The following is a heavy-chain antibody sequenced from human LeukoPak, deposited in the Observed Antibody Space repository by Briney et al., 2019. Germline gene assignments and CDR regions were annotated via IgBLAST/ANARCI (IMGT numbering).Heavy chain of an antibody. V-gene: IGHV3-33*01. J-gene: IGHJ3*02. Sequence: GGSLRLSCAASGFIFSNYVMHWVRQAPGKGLEWVAVIWYDGSNKYYADSVKGRFTISRDNSKNTVYLQMNSLRAEDTAVYYCARGLRNTDTFDIWGQGTVVTVSS. CDR3: ARGLRNTDTFDI. CDR1: GFIFSNYV. CDR2: IWYDGSNK.